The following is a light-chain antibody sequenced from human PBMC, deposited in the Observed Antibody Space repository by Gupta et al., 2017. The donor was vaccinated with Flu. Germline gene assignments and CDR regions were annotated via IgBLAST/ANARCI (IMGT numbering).Light chain of an antibody. J-gene: IGKJ2*01. Sequence: PSSLSASVGDRVTITCRASQNIRNYLNWYQQKPGKAPKFLIYAASSLQRGVPSRFSGRGSGTDFTLTISSLQPEDIATYYCQQYDSTPYTFGQGTKMEIK. CDR3: QQYDSTPYT. V-gene: IGKV1-39*01. CDR2: AAS. CDR1: QNIRNY.